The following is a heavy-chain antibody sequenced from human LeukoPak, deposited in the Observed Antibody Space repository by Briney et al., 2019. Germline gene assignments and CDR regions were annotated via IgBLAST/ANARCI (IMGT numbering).Heavy chain of an antibody. CDR3: ARRQITMVRGVINGFDY. Sequence: GESLKISCKGSGYSFTSYWISWVRQMPGKGLEWMGRNDPSDSYTNYSPSFQGHVTISADKSISTAYLQWSSLKASDTAMYYCARRQITMVRGVINGFDYWGQGTLVTVSS. CDR2: NDPSDSYT. V-gene: IGHV5-10-1*01. J-gene: IGHJ4*02. CDR1: GYSFTSYW. D-gene: IGHD3-10*01.